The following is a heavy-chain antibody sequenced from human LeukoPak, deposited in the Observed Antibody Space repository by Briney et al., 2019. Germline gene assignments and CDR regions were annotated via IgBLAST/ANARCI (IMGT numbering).Heavy chain of an antibody. V-gene: IGHV3-30*18. CDR1: GSTFSSYG. Sequence: GGSLRLSCAASGSTFSSYGMNWLRHAPGKGLEGVAVISYDGSNKYYADSVKGRFTISRDNSKNTLYLQMNSLRAEDTAVYYCAKDLEPQLVGAADYWGQGTLVTVSS. J-gene: IGHJ4*02. CDR3: AKDLEPQLVGAADY. D-gene: IGHD1-26*01. CDR2: ISYDGSNK.